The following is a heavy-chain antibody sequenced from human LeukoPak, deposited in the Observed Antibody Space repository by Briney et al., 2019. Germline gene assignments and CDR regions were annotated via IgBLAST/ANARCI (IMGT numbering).Heavy chain of an antibody. CDR2: IYSGGST. CDR3: ARGLSGELT. V-gene: IGHV3-66*01. J-gene: IGHJ5*02. CDR1: GFTFSSYA. Sequence: GGSLRLSCAASGFTFSSYAMHWVRQAPGKGLEWVSVIYSGGSTYYADSVKGRFTISRDNSKNTLYLQMNSLRAEDTAVYYCARGLSGELTWGQGTLVTVSS. D-gene: IGHD1-26*01.